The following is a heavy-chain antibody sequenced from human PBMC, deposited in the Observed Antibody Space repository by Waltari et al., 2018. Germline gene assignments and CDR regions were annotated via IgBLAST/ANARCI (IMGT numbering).Heavy chain of an antibody. Sequence: QRQLQESGPGLAQPSETLSLSCTVSGVPIGSGSYYWGWVRQPPGKGLDWIGSIYYSGSTFYNPSLMSRVTISVDTSTNQFSLKLNSVTAADTAVYYCARHFTPSSDDSSGYPDYWGQGTLVTVSS. CDR1: GVPIGSGSYY. CDR3: ARHFTPSSDDSSGYPDY. J-gene: IGHJ4*02. D-gene: IGHD3-22*01. CDR2: IYYSGST. V-gene: IGHV4-39*01.